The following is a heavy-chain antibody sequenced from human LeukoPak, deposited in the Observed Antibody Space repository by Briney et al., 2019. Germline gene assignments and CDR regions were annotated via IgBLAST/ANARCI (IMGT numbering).Heavy chain of an antibody. D-gene: IGHD3-22*01. Sequence: GGCLSLSCAASGFTVDDYGMTWVPQAPGKGRWWVSDLNWNGGSIGYADTVKGRFTVSRDNAKNSLYLQMNSLRAEDTAFYYCAREKYDSSGYYTDNYYFDYCSQGTLVTVSS. CDR2: LNWNGGSI. CDR1: GFTVDDYG. J-gene: IGHJ4*02. CDR3: AREKYDSSGYYTDNYYFDY. V-gene: IGHV3-20*04.